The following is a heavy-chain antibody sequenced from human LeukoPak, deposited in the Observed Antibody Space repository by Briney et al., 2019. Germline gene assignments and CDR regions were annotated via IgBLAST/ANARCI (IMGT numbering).Heavy chain of an antibody. V-gene: IGHV3-74*01. CDR1: GFTFSSFW. Sequence: GGSLRLSCAVSGFTFSSFWMHWVRHAPGKGLVWVSLINSDGSSTSYADSVKGRFTVSRDNAKNTLYLQMNSLRAEDTAVYYCARDNYGHFDYWGQGTLVTASS. J-gene: IGHJ4*02. CDR3: ARDNYGHFDY. D-gene: IGHD4-17*01. CDR2: INSDGSST.